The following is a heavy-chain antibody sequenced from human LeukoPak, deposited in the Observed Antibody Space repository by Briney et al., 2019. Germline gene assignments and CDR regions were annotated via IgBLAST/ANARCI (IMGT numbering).Heavy chain of an antibody. Sequence: SETLSLTCAVYGGSFSGYYWSWIRQPPGKGLEWIGEINHSGSTNYNPSLKSRVTISVDTSKNQFSLKLSSVTAADTAVYYCATPRNWNYRAFDYWGQGTLVTVSS. J-gene: IGHJ4*02. D-gene: IGHD1-7*01. CDR3: ATPRNWNYRAFDY. V-gene: IGHV4-34*01. CDR1: GGSFSGYY. CDR2: INHSGST.